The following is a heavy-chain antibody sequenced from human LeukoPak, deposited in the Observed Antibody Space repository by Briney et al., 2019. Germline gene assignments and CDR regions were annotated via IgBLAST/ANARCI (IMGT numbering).Heavy chain of an antibody. Sequence: GGSLRLSCAASGFTFSSNSMNWVRQAPGKGLEWVSFISTSSSYIYYADSVKGRFTISRDNAKNSLYLQMNSLRAEDTAVYYCARDWGDDYDILTDYYDRLIFTYMDVWGKGTTVTVSS. CDR1: GFTFSSNS. J-gene: IGHJ6*03. V-gene: IGHV3-21*01. D-gene: IGHD3-9*01. CDR2: ISTSSSYI. CDR3: ARDWGDDYDILTDYYDRLIFTYMDV.